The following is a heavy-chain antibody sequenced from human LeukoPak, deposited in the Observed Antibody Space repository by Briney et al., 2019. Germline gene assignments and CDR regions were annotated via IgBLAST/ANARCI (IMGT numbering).Heavy chain of an antibody. CDR3: AKGGGGYSYYYYMDV. CDR2: ISWNSGSI. D-gene: IGHD3-10*01. V-gene: IGHV3-9*03. J-gene: IGHJ6*03. CDR1: GFTFDDYA. Sequence: PGRSLRLSCAASGFTFDDYAMHWVRQAPGKGLEWVSGISWNSGSIGYADSVKGRFTISRDHAKNSLYLQMNSLRAEDMALYYCAKGGGGYSYYYYMDVWGKGTTVTVSS.